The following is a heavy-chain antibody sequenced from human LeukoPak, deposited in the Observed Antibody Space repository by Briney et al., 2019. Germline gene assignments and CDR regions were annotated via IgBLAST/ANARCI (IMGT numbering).Heavy chain of an antibody. J-gene: IGHJ4*02. V-gene: IGHV3-33*01. CDR3: ARDSDGDYYFDY. CDR1: GFTFSSYG. D-gene: IGHD4-17*01. Sequence: PGGSLRLSCAASGFTFSSYGMHWVRQAPGKGLEWVAVIWYDGSNKYYADSVKGRFTISRDNSKNTLYLQMNSLRAEGTAVYYCARDSDGDYYFDYWGQGSLVTVSS. CDR2: IWYDGSNK.